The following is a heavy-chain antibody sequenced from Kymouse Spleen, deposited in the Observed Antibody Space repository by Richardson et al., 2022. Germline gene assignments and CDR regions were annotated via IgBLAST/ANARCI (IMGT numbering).Heavy chain of an antibody. Sequence: QVQLQQWGAGLLKPSETLSLTCAVYGGSFSGYYWSWIRQPPGKGLEWIGEINHSGSTNYNPSLKSRVTISVDTSKNQFSLKLSSVTAADTAVYYCARGSSSFLDPWGQGTLVTVSS. CDR2: INHSGST. CDR1: GGSFSGYY. D-gene: IGHD6-6*01. CDR3: ARGSSSFLDP. V-gene: IGHV4-34*01. J-gene: IGHJ5*02.